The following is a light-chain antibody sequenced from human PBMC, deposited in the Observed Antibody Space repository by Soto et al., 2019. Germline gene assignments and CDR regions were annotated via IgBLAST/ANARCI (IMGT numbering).Light chain of an antibody. CDR3: QQSYKTPLT. CDR2: TAS. CDR1: QTISIF. V-gene: IGKV1-39*01. J-gene: IGKJ4*01. Sequence: IQMTHSPSYLSASVGDRVTITCRASQTISIFLTWYQHKPGKPPTLLIYTASSLQSGVPSGFSGSGSGTDFTLTISSLQPEDFATYYCQQSYKTPLTFGGGTKVDIK.